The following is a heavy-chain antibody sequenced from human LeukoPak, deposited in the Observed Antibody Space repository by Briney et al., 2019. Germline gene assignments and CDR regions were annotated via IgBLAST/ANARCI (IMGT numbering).Heavy chain of an antibody. V-gene: IGHV3-33*01. CDR3: GSDVDTSGHSSWLDP. CDR1: GIPFSHYG. Sequence: GGALRLSSAAAGIPFSHYGMQGSRRAPGKGVGWGAAIQHDGRYQYYSDSVKGGFTISRDSSKKMVYLKMNSLRAEDRAVYYWGSDVDTSGHSSWLDPRGQGTLGTVSA. J-gene: IGHJ5*02. D-gene: IGHD3-3*01. CDR2: IQHDGRYQ.